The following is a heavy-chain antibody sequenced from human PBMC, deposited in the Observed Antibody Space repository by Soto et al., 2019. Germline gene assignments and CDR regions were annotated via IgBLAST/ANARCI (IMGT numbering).Heavy chain of an antibody. CDR2: LFHSGGT. Sequence: QVQLQESGPGLVKPSATLSLTCAVSGGSISTSSWWNWVRPPPGKGLEWIGELFHSGGTNYSPSLKRRVPLPVNNAKKQASLRLTSVTAADTAVDYCATSRAAGGTSSPYYYMAGWGKRTTVTVCS. CDR1: GGSISTSSW. V-gene: IGHV4-4*02. J-gene: IGHJ6*03. D-gene: IGHD6-13*01. CDR3: ATSRAAGGTSSPYYYMAG.